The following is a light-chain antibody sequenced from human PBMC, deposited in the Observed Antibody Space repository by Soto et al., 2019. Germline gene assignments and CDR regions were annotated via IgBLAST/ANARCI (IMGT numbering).Light chain of an antibody. V-gene: IGLV2-14*01. CDR1: SSDIGDNDY. Sequence: QSALAQPASVSGSPGQSITFSCTGTSSDIGDNDYVSWYQQHPDKAPKLMIYGVSNRPSGVSNRFSGSKSGNTASLTISGLQAEDEADYYCTSYTTSNTLYLFGTGTKVTVL. CDR3: TSYTTSNTLYL. J-gene: IGLJ1*01. CDR2: GVS.